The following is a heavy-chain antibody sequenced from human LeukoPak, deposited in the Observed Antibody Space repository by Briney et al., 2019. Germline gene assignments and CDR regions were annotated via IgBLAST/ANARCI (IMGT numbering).Heavy chain of an antibody. CDR3: ASYDILTGYTILDY. Sequence: ASVKVSCQGSGYPFSNYGISWVRPAPGKGLEWMGWISAYNGNTNYAQKFQGRVTMTTDTSTSTAYMELRSLRSDDTAVYYCASYDILTGYTILDYWGQGTLVTVSS. CDR2: ISAYNGNT. J-gene: IGHJ4*02. CDR1: GYPFSNYG. V-gene: IGHV1-18*01. D-gene: IGHD3-9*01.